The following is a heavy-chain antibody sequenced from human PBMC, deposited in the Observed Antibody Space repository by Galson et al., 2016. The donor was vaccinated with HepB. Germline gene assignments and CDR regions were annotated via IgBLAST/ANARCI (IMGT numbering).Heavy chain of an antibody. V-gene: IGHV3-48*03. D-gene: IGHD5-24*01. J-gene: IGHJ4*02. CDR2: ISNSGDSI. Sequence: SLRLSCAASGFIFSTYEMNWVRQAPGKGLEWVSYISNSGDSIYYADSVKGRFTISRDNAKNSLYLQMNSLRAEDTAVYYCGGYNDYKAYDYWGQGTLVTVSS. CDR3: GGYNDYKAYDY. CDR1: GFIFSTYE.